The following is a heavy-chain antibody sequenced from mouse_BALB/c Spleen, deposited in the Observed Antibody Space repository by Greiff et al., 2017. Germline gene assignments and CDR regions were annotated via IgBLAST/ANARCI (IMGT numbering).Heavy chain of an antibody. J-gene: IGHJ3*01. V-gene: IGHV7-1*02. CDR2: SRNKANDYTT. CDR1: GFTFSDFY. D-gene: IGHD2-10*02. Sequence: EVKLVESGGGLVQPGGSLRLSCATSGFTFSDFYMEWVRQPPGKRLEWIAASRNKANDYTTEYSASVKGRFIVSRDTSQSILYLQMNALRAEDTAIDYCARDAEYGNYFAYWGQGTLVTVSA. CDR3: ARDAEYGNYFAY.